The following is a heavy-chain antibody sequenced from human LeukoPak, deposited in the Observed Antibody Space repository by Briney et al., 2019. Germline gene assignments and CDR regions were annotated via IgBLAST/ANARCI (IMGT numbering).Heavy chain of an antibody. Sequence: ASVKVSCMASGYTFTGYYMHWVRQAPGQGLEWLGWINPNSGGTNYAQKFQGRVTMTRDTSISTAYMELSRLRSDDTAVYYCAREGFGELAAGYYYYYMDVWGKGTTVTISS. CDR3: AREGFGELAAGYYYYYMDV. V-gene: IGHV1-2*02. CDR2: INPNSGGT. D-gene: IGHD3-10*01. CDR1: GYTFTGYY. J-gene: IGHJ6*03.